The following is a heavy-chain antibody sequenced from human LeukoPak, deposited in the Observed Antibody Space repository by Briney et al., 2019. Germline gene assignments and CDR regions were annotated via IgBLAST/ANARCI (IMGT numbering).Heavy chain of an antibody. Sequence: GGSLRLSCAASGFTFSSYAMSWVRQAPGKGLEWVSAISGSGGSTYYADSVKGRFTISRDNSKNTLYLQMNSLRAEGTAVYYCAKALRVGAVDNWYFDLWGRGTLVTVSS. CDR2: ISGSGGST. J-gene: IGHJ2*01. CDR1: GFTFSSYA. CDR3: AKALRVGAVDNWYFDL. D-gene: IGHD6-19*01. V-gene: IGHV3-23*01.